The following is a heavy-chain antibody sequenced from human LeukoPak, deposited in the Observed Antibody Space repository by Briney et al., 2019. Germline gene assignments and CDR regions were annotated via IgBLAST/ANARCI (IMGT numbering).Heavy chain of an antibody. Sequence: AASVKVSCKASGGTFSSYSISWVRQAPGRGLEWMGGIIPIFDTADYAQKFQGRVTITADESTSTAYMELSSLRSEDTAVFYCARISLGAIWGYYYGMDVWGQGTTVTVSS. CDR2: IIPIFDTA. J-gene: IGHJ6*02. V-gene: IGHV1-69*13. CDR3: ARISLGAIWGYYYGMDV. CDR1: GGTFSSYS. D-gene: IGHD1-26*01.